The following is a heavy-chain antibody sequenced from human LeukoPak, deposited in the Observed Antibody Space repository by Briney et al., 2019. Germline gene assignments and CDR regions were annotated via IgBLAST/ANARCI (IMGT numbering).Heavy chain of an antibody. CDR2: ISGSGGST. CDR1: GFTFSSYA. Sequence: GGSLRLSCAASGFTFSSYAMSWVRQAPGKGLEWVSAISGSGGSTYYADSVKGRFTISRDNSKNTLYLQMNSLRAEDTAVYYCNTDPSFFVIPQWGQGTLVTVSP. J-gene: IGHJ4*02. V-gene: IGHV3-23*01. D-gene: IGHD3-16*02. CDR3: NTDPSFFVIPQ.